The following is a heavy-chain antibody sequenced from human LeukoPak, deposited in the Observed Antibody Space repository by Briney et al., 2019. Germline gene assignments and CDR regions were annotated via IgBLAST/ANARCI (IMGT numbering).Heavy chain of an antibody. CDR2: INAGNGNT. D-gene: IGHD6-19*01. Sequence: GASVKVSCKASGYTFTSYAMHWVRQAPGQRLEWMGWINAGNGNTKYSQKFQGRVTITRDTSASTAYMELSSLRSEDTAVYYCARGDRAGYSSGWYLDPWGQGTLVTVSS. CDR1: GYTFTSYA. CDR3: ARGDRAGYSSGWYLDP. J-gene: IGHJ5*02. V-gene: IGHV1-3*01.